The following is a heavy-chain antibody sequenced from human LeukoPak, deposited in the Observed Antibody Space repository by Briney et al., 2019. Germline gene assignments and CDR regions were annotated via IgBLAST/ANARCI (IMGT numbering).Heavy chain of an antibody. CDR3: ARDRGLLYYYYMDV. V-gene: IGHV1-2*02. CDR2: INPNSGGT. D-gene: IGHD3-10*01. Sequence: VASVKVSCKASGYTFTGYYMHWVRQAPGQGLEWMGWINPNSGGTNYAQKFQGRVTMTRDTSISTAYMELSRLRSDDTAVYYCARDRGLLYYYYMDVWGKGTTVTVSS. J-gene: IGHJ6*03. CDR1: GYTFTGYY.